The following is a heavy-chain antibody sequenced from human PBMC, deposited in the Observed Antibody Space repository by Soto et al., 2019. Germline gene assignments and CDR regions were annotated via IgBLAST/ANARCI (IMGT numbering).Heavy chain of an antibody. CDR1: GFTFSSYA. CDR3: AKSLVFIGDIVTLLDS. CDR2: ISNNGDTA. D-gene: IGHD6-6*01. V-gene: IGHV3-23*01. J-gene: IGHJ4*02. Sequence: EVPLLESGGGLVQPGGSLTLSCATSGFTFSSYAMVWVRQAAEKGLEWVASISNNGDTAYYADSVKGRFTISRGNSENTLYLQMNGLRADDTALYFCAKSLVFIGDIVTLLDSWGQGTQVTVSS.